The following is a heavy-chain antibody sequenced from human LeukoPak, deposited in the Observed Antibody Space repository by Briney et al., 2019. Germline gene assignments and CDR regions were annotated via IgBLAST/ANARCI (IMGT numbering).Heavy chain of an antibody. CDR1: GFTFSSYS. J-gene: IGHJ4*02. CDR3: AKALKKDCSSTSCLDY. V-gene: IGHV3-30*02. CDR2: IRYDGSNK. D-gene: IGHD2-2*01. Sequence: GGSLRLSCAASGFTFSSYSMNWVRQAPGKGLEWVAFIRYDGSNKYYADSVKGRFTISRDNSKNTLYLQMNSLRAEDTAVYYCAKALKKDCSSTSCLDYWGQGTLVTVSS.